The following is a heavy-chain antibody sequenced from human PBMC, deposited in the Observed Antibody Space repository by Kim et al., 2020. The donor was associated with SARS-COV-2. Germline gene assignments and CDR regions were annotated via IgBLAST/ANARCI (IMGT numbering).Heavy chain of an antibody. V-gene: IGHV7-4-1*01. J-gene: IGHJ4*02. CDR2: NNTKTAKP. D-gene: IGHD2-21*01. CDR1: GYDFSNFA. CDR3: AREGLYSSTWADF. Sequence: ASVKVSCKTSGYDFSNFAMNWVRQAPGQGLEWMGWNNTKTAKPTYAEALTGRFSFSMDTAASTTFLHISNLQAEDTAVYFCAREGLYSSTWADFWGQGTLVTVSP.